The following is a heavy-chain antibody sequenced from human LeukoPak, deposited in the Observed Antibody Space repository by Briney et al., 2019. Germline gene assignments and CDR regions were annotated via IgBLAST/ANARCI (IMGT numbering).Heavy chain of an antibody. D-gene: IGHD3-10*02. V-gene: IGHV3-23*01. CDR3: AELGITMIGGV. J-gene: IGHJ6*04. CDR1: GFTFDNYA. CDR2: ISGSGGST. Sequence: QPGGSLRLSCAASGFTFDNYAMTWVRQGPGKGLEWIATISGSGGSTYYADSVKGRFTIFRDNSKNMVFLQMNSLRAEDTAVYYCAELGITMIGGVWGKGTTVTISS.